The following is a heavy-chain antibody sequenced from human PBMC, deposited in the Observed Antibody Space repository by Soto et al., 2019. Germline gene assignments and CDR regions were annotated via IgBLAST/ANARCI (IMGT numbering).Heavy chain of an antibody. CDR3: ARDLGGYCSGGSCYTGWFDP. D-gene: IGHD2-15*01. CDR1: GFTFSSYS. CDR2: ISSSSSTI. J-gene: IGHJ5*02. Sequence: GGSLRLSCAASGFTFSSYSMNWVRQAPGKGLEWVSYISSSSSTIYYADSVKGRFTISRDNAKNSLYLQMNSLRAEDTAVYYCARDLGGYCSGGSCYTGWFDPWGQGTLVTVSS. V-gene: IGHV3-48*01.